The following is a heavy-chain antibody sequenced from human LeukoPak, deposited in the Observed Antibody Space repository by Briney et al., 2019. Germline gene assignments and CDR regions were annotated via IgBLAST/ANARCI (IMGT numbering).Heavy chain of an antibody. CDR1: GGSISSSSYY. Sequence: PSETLSLTCTVSGGSISSSSYYWGWIRQPPGKGLEWIGSIYYSGSTYYNPSLKSRVTISVDTSKNQFSLKLSSATAADTAVYYCASYTDAFDIWGQGTMVTVSS. D-gene: IGHD3-16*01. CDR3: ASYTDAFDI. CDR2: IYYSGST. V-gene: IGHV4-39*07. J-gene: IGHJ3*02.